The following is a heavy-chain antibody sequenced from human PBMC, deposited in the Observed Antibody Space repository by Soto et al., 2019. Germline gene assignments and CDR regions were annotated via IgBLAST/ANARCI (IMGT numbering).Heavy chain of an antibody. CDR2: ISYDGSNK. J-gene: IGHJ4*02. CDR3: ANSDYIWGSY. CDR1: GFTFSSYG. V-gene: IGHV3-30*18. Sequence: GGSLRLSCAASGFTFSSYGMHWVRQAPSKGLEWVAVISYDGSNKYYADSVKGRFTISRDNSKNTLYLQMNSLRAEDTAVYYCANSDYIWGSYLGQGTLVTVSS. D-gene: IGHD3-16*01.